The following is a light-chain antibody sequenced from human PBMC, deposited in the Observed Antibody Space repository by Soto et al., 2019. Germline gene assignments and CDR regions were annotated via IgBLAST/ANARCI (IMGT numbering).Light chain of an antibody. CDR2: GNS. J-gene: IGLJ1*01. CDR3: QSYDSSLSSYV. V-gene: IGLV1-40*01. Sequence: QSVLTQPPSVSGAPGQRVTISCTGSGSNIGAGYDVHWYQQLPGTAPKLLIYGNSNRPSGVPDRFSGSQSGTSASLAITGLQAEDEADYYCQSYDSSLSSYVFGTGTKVTVL. CDR1: GSNIGAGYD.